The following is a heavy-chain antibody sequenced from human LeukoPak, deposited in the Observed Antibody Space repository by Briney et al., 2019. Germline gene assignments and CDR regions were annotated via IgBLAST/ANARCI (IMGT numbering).Heavy chain of an antibody. CDR2: INHSGST. V-gene: IGHV4-34*01. CDR3: ARGSKNWFDP. Sequence: SETLSLTCAVYGGSFSGYYWSWIRQPPGKGLEWIGEINHSGSTNYNPSLKSRVTISVDTSKNQFSLKLSSVTAADTAVYYCARGSKNWFDPWGQGTLVTVSS. CDR1: GGSFSGYY. J-gene: IGHJ5*02.